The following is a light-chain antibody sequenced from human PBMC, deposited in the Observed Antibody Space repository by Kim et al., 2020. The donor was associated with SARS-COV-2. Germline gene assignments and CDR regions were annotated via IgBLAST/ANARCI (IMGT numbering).Light chain of an antibody. CDR1: NLGDKY. Sequence: SPAQTATTTCSGDNLGDKYAYWYQQKPRQSPVLVFYQDNKRPSVIPQPFSVSNSRNTATLTISATQAMDDSDYYCQACDSSTGCVFATGTKFTVL. V-gene: IGLV3-1*01. CDR2: QDN. CDR3: QACDSSTGCV. J-gene: IGLJ1*01.